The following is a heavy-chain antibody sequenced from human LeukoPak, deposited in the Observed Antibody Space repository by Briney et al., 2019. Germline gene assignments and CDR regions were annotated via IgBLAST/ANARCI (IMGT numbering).Heavy chain of an antibody. CDR2: ISSSGSTI. D-gene: IGHD3-22*01. J-gene: IGHJ4*02. Sequence: PGGSLRLSCAASGFTFSSYEMNWVRQAPGKGLEWVSYISSSGSTIYYADSVKGRFTISRDNAKNSLYLQMNSLRAEDTAVYYCARDRYYYDRSGYPGRYFDYWGQGTLVTVSS. CDR3: ARDRYYYDRSGYPGRYFDY. CDR1: GFTFSSYE. V-gene: IGHV3-48*03.